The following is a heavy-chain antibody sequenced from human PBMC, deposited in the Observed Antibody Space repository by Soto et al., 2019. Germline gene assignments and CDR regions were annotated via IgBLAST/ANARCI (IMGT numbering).Heavy chain of an antibody. CDR2: INPSGGST. D-gene: IGHD5-18*01. CDR1: GYTFTRYY. V-gene: IGHV1-46*01. Sequence: GASVKVCCKASGYTFTRYYMHWVRQAPGRGLEWMGIINPSGGSTSYAQKFQGRVTMNRDTSTSTVYMELSSLSSEDTAVYYCASFPPRRYSYGYSDNWGQGTLVTVSS. J-gene: IGHJ4*02. CDR3: ASFPPRRYSYGYSDN.